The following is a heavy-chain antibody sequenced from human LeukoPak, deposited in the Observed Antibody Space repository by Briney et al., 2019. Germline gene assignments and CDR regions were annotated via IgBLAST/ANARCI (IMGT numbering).Heavy chain of an antibody. CDR1: GYTFTTYA. CDR2: INTNTGNP. V-gene: IGHV7-4-1*02. D-gene: IGHD2-15*01. CDR3: AIWYCSGGRCYSNARTFDY. J-gene: IGHJ4*02. Sequence: ASVKVSCKASGYTFTTYAMNWVRQAPGQGLEWMGWINTNTGNPTYAQGFTGRVVFSLDTSVSTAYLQISSLKAEDTAVYYCAIWYCSGGRCYSNARTFDYWGQGTRVSVSS.